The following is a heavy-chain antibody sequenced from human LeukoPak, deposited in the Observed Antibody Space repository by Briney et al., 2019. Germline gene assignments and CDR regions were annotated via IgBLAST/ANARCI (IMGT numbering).Heavy chain of an antibody. D-gene: IGHD5-24*01. V-gene: IGHV3-7*01. J-gene: IGHJ4*02. CDR2: IKEDGSED. CDR1: GFTFSRAW. CDR3: ARDADGYED. Sequence: SGGSLRLSCAASGFTFSRAWMSWVRQAPGKGLEWVANIKEDGSEDYYADSVKGRFAISKDNAKNSLYLQMNNLRAEDTAMYYCARDADGYEDWGQGTLAIVSS.